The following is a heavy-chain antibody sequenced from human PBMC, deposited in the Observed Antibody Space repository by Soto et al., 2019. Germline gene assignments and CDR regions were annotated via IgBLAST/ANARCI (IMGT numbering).Heavy chain of an antibody. J-gene: IGHJ6*02. V-gene: IGHV3-30-3*01. Sequence: GGSLRLSCAASGFTFSSYAMHWVRQAPGKGLEWVAVISYDGSNKYYADSAKGRFTISRDNSKNTLYLQMNSLRAEDTAVYYCARGDLLYYYYGMDVWGQGTTVTVSS. D-gene: IGHD3-3*01. CDR1: GFTFSSYA. CDR3: ARGDLLYYYYGMDV. CDR2: ISYDGSNK.